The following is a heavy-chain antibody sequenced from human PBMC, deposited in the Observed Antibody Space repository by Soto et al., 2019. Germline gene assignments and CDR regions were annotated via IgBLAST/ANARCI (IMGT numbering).Heavy chain of an antibody. D-gene: IGHD3-3*01. CDR2: IRSKADGETT. J-gene: IGHJ4*02. V-gene: IGHV3-49*04. CDR3: TFWSGFSHFDY. CDR1: GFTFSDYA. Sequence: SLRLSCTTSGFTFSDYAMTWVRQAPGKGLECVASIRSKADGETTEYAASVKDRFTISRDDSKSIAYLQMNSLRIEDTSVYYCTFWSGFSHFDYWGQGTPVTVSS.